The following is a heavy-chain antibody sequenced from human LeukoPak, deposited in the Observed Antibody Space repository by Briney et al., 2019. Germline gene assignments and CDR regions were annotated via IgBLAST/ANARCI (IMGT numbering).Heavy chain of an antibody. CDR3: AKEPSDFWSGVGNDY. CDR2: IIPILGIA. Sequence: ASVKVSCKASGGTFSSYAISWVRQAPGQGLEWMGRIIPILGIANYAQKFQGRVTITADKSTSTAYMELSSLRSEDTAVYYCAKEPSDFWSGVGNDYWGQGTLVTVSS. CDR1: GGTFSSYA. V-gene: IGHV1-69*04. D-gene: IGHD3-3*01. J-gene: IGHJ4*02.